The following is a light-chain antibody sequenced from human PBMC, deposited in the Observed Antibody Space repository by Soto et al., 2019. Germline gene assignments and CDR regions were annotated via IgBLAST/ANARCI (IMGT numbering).Light chain of an antibody. CDR2: SNN. V-gene: IGLV1-44*01. CDR1: SSNIGSNT. Sequence: QSALTHPPSASGTPGQRVTISCSGRSSNIGSNTVNWYQQLPGTAPKLLIYSNNQRPSGVPDRFSGSKSGTSASLAISGLQSEDEADYYCAVWDDSLNGHVFGTGTKVTV. CDR3: AVWDDSLNGHV. J-gene: IGLJ1*01.